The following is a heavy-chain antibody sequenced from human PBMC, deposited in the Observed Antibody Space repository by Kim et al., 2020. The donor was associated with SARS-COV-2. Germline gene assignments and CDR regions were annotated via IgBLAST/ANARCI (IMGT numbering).Heavy chain of an antibody. V-gene: IGHV3-7*03. CDR1: RFTFSSYG. CDR2: INQDGSEK. D-gene: IGHD3-22*01. CDR3: ASYYDVSGNNDAFDM. J-gene: IGHJ3*02. Sequence: GGSLRLSCAASRFTFSSYGMTWVRQAPGKGLEWVANINQDGSEKYYVDSVKGRFTISRDNAKNSLYLQMSSLRAEDTAVYYCASYYDVSGNNDAFDMWGQGTMVSVSS.